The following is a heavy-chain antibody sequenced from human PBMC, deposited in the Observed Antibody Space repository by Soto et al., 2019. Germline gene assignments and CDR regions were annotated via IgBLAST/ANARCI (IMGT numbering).Heavy chain of an antibody. CDR2: IIPITETP. CDR3: ASSRSAWFADS. J-gene: IGHJ4*02. CDR1: GDTFNTDA. Sequence: QVQLVQSGSEVKKPGSSVKVSCKASGDTFNTDAISWVRQAPGEGLEWMGGIIPITETPNYLQKFQGRVTITADESTRTAVMELTSLRSDDTAIYFCASSRSAWFADSWGQGTLVTVSS. D-gene: IGHD6-19*01. V-gene: IGHV1-69*12.